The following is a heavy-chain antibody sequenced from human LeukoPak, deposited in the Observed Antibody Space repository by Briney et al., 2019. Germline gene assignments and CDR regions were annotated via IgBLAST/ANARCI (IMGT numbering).Heavy chain of an antibody. CDR2: ISAYNGNT. J-gene: IGHJ6*02. V-gene: IGHV1-18*01. CDR3: GRRNYGSGSYYSPYYYGVDV. CDR1: GYTFTSYG. Sequence: GASVKVSCKASGYTFTSYGISWVRQAPGQGLEWMGWISAYNGNTNYAQKLQGRVTMTTDTSTSTAYMELRSLRSEDTAVYYCGRRNYGSGSYYSPYYYGVDVWGQGTTVTVSS. D-gene: IGHD3-10*01.